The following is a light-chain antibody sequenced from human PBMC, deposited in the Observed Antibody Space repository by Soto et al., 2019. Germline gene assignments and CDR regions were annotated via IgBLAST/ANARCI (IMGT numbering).Light chain of an antibody. V-gene: IGLV2-14*01. CDR2: DVS. J-gene: IGLJ2*01. CDR1: SSDVGGYNY. CDR3: SSYTSSSMEV. Sequence: QSALTQPASVSGSPGQSITISCTGTSSDVGGYNYVSWYQQHPGKAPKLMIYDVSNRPSGVSNRFSGSKSGNTASLTISGLQAEDEADYYCSSYTSSSMEVFGGGTKVTV.